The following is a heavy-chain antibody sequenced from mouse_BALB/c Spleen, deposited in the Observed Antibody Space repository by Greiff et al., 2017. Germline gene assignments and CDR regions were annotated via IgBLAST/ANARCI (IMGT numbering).Heavy chain of an antibody. CDR3: ARSDGSGYWYFDV. D-gene: IGHD2-3*01. Sequence: EVQLQQSGAELVKPGASVKLSCTASGFNIKDTYMHWVKQRPEQGLEWIGRIDPANGNTKYDPKFQGKATITADTSSNTAYLQLSSLTSEDTAVYYCARSDGSGYWYFDVWGAGTTVTVSS. J-gene: IGHJ1*01. CDR2: IDPANGNT. CDR1: GFNIKDTY. V-gene: IGHV14-3*02.